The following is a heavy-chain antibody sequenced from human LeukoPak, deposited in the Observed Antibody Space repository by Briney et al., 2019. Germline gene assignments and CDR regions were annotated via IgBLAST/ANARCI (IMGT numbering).Heavy chain of an antibody. CDR3: GKGSRSWTTYFDN. D-gene: IGHD1-1*01. Sequence: GGSLTLSCAASGFTFRSYAISWVRQAPGKGLEWVSAVSGSGGTTYYADSVKGRFTVSRDNSKNTLFLQMNRLGAEGTGVYNCGKGSRSWTTYFDNWGQGTLVTVSS. CDR1: GFTFRSYA. J-gene: IGHJ4*02. CDR2: VSGSGGTT. V-gene: IGHV3-23*01.